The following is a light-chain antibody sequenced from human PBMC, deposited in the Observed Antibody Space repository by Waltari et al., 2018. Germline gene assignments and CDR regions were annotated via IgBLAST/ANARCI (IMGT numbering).Light chain of an antibody. CDR1: QSVCSF. V-gene: IGKV3-11*01. CDR3: QQRSNWPRIT. Sequence: EIVLTQSPGTLSLSPGERATLSCRASQSVCSFLTWYQQNPGQAPRLLIYDASNRATGIPARFSGSGSGTDFTLTISSLEPEDFAVYYCQQRSNWPRITFGQGTRLEI. J-gene: IGKJ5*01. CDR2: DAS.